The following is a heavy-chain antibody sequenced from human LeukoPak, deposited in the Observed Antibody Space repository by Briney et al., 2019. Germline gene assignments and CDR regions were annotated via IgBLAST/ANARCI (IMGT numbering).Heavy chain of an antibody. D-gene: IGHD4-23*01. CDR1: GGSIRSYW. Sequence: SETLSLTCIVSGGSIRSYWWSWIRQPPGKGPQWIGYIYYRRSTDYNPSLKSRVTISLDTSRNQFSLKLNSVTAADTAIYYCVKSDYDGNYYFDSWGPGTLVTVSS. CDR3: VKSDYDGNYYFDS. V-gene: IGHV4-59*08. J-gene: IGHJ4*01. CDR2: IYYRRST.